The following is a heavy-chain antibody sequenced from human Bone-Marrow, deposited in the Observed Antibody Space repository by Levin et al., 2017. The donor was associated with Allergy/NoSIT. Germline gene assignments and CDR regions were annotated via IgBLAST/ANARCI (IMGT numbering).Heavy chain of an antibody. Sequence: PGGSLRLSCAASGFVFNEYNMNWVRQAPGKGLEWVSYISRTGRTVWEADSVKGRFTISRDNAKNALHLQMTGLRDDDTAVYYCVREVIGYGGNAPFDSWGQGTLVTVSS. CDR2: ISRTGRTV. J-gene: IGHJ5*01. V-gene: IGHV3-48*02. D-gene: IGHD4-23*01. CDR1: GFVFNEYN. CDR3: VREVIGYGGNAPFDS.